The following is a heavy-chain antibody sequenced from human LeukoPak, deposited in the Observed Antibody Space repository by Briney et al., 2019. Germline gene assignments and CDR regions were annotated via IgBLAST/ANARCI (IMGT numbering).Heavy chain of an antibody. D-gene: IGHD4-17*01. CDR3: ARGDYGDNYFQH. CDR2: IKQDGSEK. CDR1: GFTFSTYW. J-gene: IGHJ1*01. Sequence: PGGSLRPSCAASGFTFSTYWMSWVRQAPGKGLEWVANIKQDGSEKYYVDSVKGRFTISRDNAKNSLYLQMNSLRAEDTAVYYCARGDYGDNYFQHWGQGTLVTVSS. V-gene: IGHV3-7*03.